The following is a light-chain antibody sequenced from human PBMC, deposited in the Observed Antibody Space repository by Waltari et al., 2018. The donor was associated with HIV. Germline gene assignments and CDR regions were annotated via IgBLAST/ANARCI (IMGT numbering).Light chain of an antibody. V-gene: IGLV1-44*01. J-gene: IGLJ2*01. CDR1: YSNIGSNT. Sequence: QSVLTQTPSLSGTPGQRVTISCSGGYSNIGSNTVNWYQQFPGTAPRLLIYSNKPRPSGVPDRFSGSKSGTSASLVISELQSQDEADYHCAAWDDSLHGELFGGGTKLTVL. CDR2: SNK. CDR3: AAWDDSLHGEL.